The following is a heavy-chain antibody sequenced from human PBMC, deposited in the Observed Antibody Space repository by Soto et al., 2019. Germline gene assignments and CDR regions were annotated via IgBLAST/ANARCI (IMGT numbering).Heavy chain of an antibody. CDR2: INPSGGST. J-gene: IGHJ6*02. V-gene: IGHV1-46*01. Sequence: GASVKVSCKASGYTFTTHYIHWVRQAPGQGLEWLGMINPSGGSTSYAQKFQGRVTMTRDTSTRTVYIELSSLISEDTALYFCVRDRGLSLRHYQYHGMDVWAKGPRSPSP. D-gene: IGHD3-10*01. CDR1: GYTFTTHY. CDR3: VRDRGLSLRHYQYHGMDV.